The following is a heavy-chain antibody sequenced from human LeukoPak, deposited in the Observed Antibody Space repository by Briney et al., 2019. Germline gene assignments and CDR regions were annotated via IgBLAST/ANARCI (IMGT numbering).Heavy chain of an antibody. V-gene: IGHV4-34*01. CDR1: DGSFSGYS. CDR2: INHFRST. J-gene: IGHJ3*02. Sequence: SETLSLTCAVYDGSFSGYSWSWIRQPPGKGLEWIGEINHFRSTNYNPSLKSRVTISVDTSKNQFSLKLSSVTAADTAVYYCAGAGAFDIWGQGTMVTVSS. CDR3: AGAGAFDI.